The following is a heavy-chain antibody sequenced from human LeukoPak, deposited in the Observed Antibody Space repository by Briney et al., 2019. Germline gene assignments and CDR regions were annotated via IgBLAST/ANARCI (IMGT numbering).Heavy chain of an antibody. J-gene: IGHJ4*02. CDR3: AKGEDSSGYYLFDY. CDR1: GFTFSSYG. D-gene: IGHD3-22*01. Sequence: GGSLRLSCAASGFTFSSYGMSWVRQAPGKGLEWVSAISGSGGSTYYADSVKGRFTISRDNSKNTLYLQMNSLRAEDTAVYYCAKGEDSSGYYLFDYWGQGTLVTASS. CDR2: ISGSGGST. V-gene: IGHV3-23*01.